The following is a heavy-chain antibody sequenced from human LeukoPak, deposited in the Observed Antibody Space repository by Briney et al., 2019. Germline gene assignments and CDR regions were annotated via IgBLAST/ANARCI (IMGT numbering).Heavy chain of an antibody. Sequence: QPGRSLRLSCAASGFTFSSYAMHWVRQAPGKGLEWVAVISYDGSNKYYADSVKGRFTISRDNSKNTLYLQMNSLRAEDTAVYYCAKGSHPYYDLPPEGGFDYWGQGTLVTVSS. V-gene: IGHV3-30-3*01. CDR3: AKGSHPYYDLPPEGGFDY. D-gene: IGHD3-3*01. CDR1: GFTFSSYA. J-gene: IGHJ4*02. CDR2: ISYDGSNK.